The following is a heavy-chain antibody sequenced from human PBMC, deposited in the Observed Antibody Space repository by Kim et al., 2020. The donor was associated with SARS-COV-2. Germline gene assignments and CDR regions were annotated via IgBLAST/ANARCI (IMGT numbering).Heavy chain of an antibody. V-gene: IGHV3-21*01. J-gene: IGHJ4*02. D-gene: IGHD5-12*01. Sequence: SGSHMYYADTVKGRFTVSRDNAKNSLYLQMNSMRAEDTAVYYCDGYNLGYWGQGTLVTVSS. CDR3: DGYNLGY. CDR2: SGSHM.